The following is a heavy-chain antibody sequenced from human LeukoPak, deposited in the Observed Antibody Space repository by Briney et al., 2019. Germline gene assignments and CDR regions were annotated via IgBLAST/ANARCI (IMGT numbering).Heavy chain of an antibody. CDR2: INTNTGNP. CDR1: GYTFTSYA. CDR3: ARAGKQWLVLDY. D-gene: IGHD6-19*01. J-gene: IGHJ4*02. Sequence: ASVKFSCKASGYTFTSYAMNWVRQAPGQGLEWMGWINTNTGNPTYAQGFTGRVVLSLDTSVSTAYLQIISLKAEDTAIYYCARAGKQWLVLDYWGQGTLVTVSS. V-gene: IGHV7-4-1*02.